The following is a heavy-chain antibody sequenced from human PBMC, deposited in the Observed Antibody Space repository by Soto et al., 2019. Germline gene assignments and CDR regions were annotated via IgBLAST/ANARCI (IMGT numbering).Heavy chain of an antibody. CDR2: TYYRSKWYN. V-gene: IGHV6-1*01. Sequence: PSQTLSLTCAISGDSVSSNSAAWNWIRQSPSRGLEWLGRTYYRSKWYNDYAVSVKSRITINPDTSKNQFSLQLNSVTPEDTAVYYCARDLYYDFWSGYPHDAFDIWGQGTMVTVS. CDR3: ARDLYYDFWSGYPHDAFDI. J-gene: IGHJ3*02. D-gene: IGHD3-3*01. CDR1: GDSVSSNSAA.